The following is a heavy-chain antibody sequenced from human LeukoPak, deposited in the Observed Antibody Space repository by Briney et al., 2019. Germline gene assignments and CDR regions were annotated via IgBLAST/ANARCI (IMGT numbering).Heavy chain of an antibody. Sequence: GGSLRLSCAASGFTFSSYAMSWVRQAPGKRLEWVSAISGRGGSTYYPDSVRGRFTISRDNSRNTLYLQMNSLRAEDTAVYYCAKHGESYGDSRTDYWGQGTLVTVSS. CDR3: AKHGESYGDSRTDY. CDR2: ISGRGGST. J-gene: IGHJ4*02. V-gene: IGHV3-23*01. CDR1: GFTFSSYA. D-gene: IGHD4-17*01.